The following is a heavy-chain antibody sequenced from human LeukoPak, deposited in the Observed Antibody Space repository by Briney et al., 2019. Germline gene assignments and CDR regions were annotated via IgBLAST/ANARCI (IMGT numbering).Heavy chain of an antibody. V-gene: IGHV4-59*01. D-gene: IGHD3-9*01. CDR3: ARMPDILTGLDS. J-gene: IGHJ4*02. CDR1: GGSLSNYY. Sequence: PSETLSLTCTISGGSLSNYYWNWIRQPPGKGPEWIAYIYYSGSTYYNPSLKSRVTISLDTSKNQFSLKLSSVTTADTAVYYCARMPDILTGLDSWGQGTLVTVSS. CDR2: IYYSGST.